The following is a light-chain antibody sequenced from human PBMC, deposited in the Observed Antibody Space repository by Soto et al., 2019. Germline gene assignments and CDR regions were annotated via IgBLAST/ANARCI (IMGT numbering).Light chain of an antibody. V-gene: IGKV1-5*03. CDR2: TGS. CDR3: QQYDARSPWT. J-gene: IGKJ1*01. CDR1: QSLPSTW. Sequence: DVQMTQSPSTLSASVGDKVTITCRASQSLPSTWLAWFQQRPGKAPNVLIYTGSALASGVSSRFSGSGAGTGFTLPISSLQPDDFANYFCQQYDARSPWTFGQGTRV.